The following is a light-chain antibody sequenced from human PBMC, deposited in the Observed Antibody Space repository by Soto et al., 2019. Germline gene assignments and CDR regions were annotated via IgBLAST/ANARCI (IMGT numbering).Light chain of an antibody. CDR1: QSVTTF. CDR3: QQRTNWPLT. J-gene: IGKJ4*01. V-gene: IGKV3-11*01. CDR2: EAS. Sequence: EIVLTQSPVTLSLSPGERATLSCRASQSVTTFLAWYQQKPGQAPRLLIYEASKRATGIPARFSGSGSGTEFTLTISSLEPEDFAVYYCQQRTNWPLTFGGGTKVEIK.